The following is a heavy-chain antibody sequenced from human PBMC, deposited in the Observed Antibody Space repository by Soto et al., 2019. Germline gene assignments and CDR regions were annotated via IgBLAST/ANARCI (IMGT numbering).Heavy chain of an antibody. CDR2: VYHTGRT. Sequence: QVQLQESGPGLVKPSETLSLTCTVSGGSFTSGSYSWSWLRQPPGKGREWMGDVYHTGRTSYNTSLKSRVSISMDTSKNQFSLNLDSGTAAAAAVYFCARDFAVLDSWGQGTLGSVAS. CDR3: ARDFAVLDS. V-gene: IGHV4-61*01. D-gene: IGHD3-3*01. J-gene: IGHJ4*02. CDR1: GGSFTSGSYS.